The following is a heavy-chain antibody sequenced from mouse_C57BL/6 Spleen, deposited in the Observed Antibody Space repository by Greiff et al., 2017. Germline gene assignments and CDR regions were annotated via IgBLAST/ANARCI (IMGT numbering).Heavy chain of an antibody. Sequence: QVQLKQSGPELVKPGASVKISCKASGYAFSSSWMNWVKQRPGKGLEWIGRIYPGDGDTNYNGKFKGKATLTADKSSSTAYMQLSSLTSEDSAVYFCARYGPRGYFDVWGTGTTVTVSS. D-gene: IGHD1-1*02. CDR3: ARYGPRGYFDV. CDR1: GYAFSSSW. J-gene: IGHJ1*03. V-gene: IGHV1-82*01. CDR2: IYPGDGDT.